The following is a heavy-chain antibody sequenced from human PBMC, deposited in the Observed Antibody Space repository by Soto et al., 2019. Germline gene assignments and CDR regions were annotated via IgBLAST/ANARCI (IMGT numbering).Heavy chain of an antibody. V-gene: IGHV1-2*02. CDR1: GYTFTGYY. CDR3: ATQFHHCGGDCYRGPYFGMDV. J-gene: IGHJ6*02. CDR2: INPYTGGT. Sequence: QVQLVQSGSEVKEPGASVKVSCKASGYTFTGYYVLWVRQAPGQGPECMGWINPYTGGTNYAQKFQGRVTMTRDTSISTAYMELRKLISADTAVYYCATQFHHCGGDCYRGPYFGMDVWGQGTTVTVSS. D-gene: IGHD2-21*02.